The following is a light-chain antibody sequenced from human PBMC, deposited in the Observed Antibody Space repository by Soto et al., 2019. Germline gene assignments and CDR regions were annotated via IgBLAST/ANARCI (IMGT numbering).Light chain of an antibody. Sequence: AIRMTQSPSSFSASTGDRVTITCRASQGISSYLAWYQQKPGKAPKLLIYAASNLQSGVPSRFRGSGSGTDFTLTISSLQPEDFATYYCQQSYNSPPITFGQGTRLEIK. V-gene: IGKV1-8*01. J-gene: IGKJ5*01. CDR2: AAS. CDR1: QGISSY. CDR3: QQSYNSPPIT.